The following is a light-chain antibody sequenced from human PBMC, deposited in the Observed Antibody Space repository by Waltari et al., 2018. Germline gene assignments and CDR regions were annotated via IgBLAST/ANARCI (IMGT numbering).Light chain of an antibody. Sequence: QSALTQPASVSGSPGQSIIIPCPGTSSDVGSYNSFSGYQQRPGKAPKLIMYEGSKRPSGISNRFSGSKSGNTASLTISGLQAEDEADYYCCSYAGSSTYVFGTGTKVTVL. CDR3: CSYAGSSTYV. J-gene: IGLJ1*01. CDR1: SSDVGSYNS. CDR2: EGS. V-gene: IGLV2-23*01.